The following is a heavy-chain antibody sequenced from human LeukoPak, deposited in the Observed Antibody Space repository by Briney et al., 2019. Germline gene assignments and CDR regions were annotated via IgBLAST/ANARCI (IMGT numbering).Heavy chain of an antibody. CDR2: IKKTGSET. CDR3: AREDGYCSGGNCYSYFDS. D-gene: IGHD2-15*01. Sequence: GGSLRLSWAASGFTFSHFWRGWVRQAPGKGLEWVAYIKKTGSETYYVDSVRGRFTITGDNTRNSLFPQMYSLRAEDTAVHFCAREDGYCSGGNCYSYFDSWGQGTLVTVSS. CDR1: GFTFSHFW. J-gene: IGHJ4*02. V-gene: IGHV3-7*01.